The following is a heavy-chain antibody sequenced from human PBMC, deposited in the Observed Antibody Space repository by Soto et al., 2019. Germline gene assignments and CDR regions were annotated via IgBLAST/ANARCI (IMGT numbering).Heavy chain of an antibody. V-gene: IGHV3-48*01. CDR3: ARGSYQLPRSPRGPYFDY. J-gene: IGHJ4*02. D-gene: IGHD2-2*01. CDR1: GFTFSSYS. CDR2: ISSSSSTI. Sequence: GGSLRLSCAASGFTFSSYSMNWVRQAPGKGLEWVSYISSSSSTIYYADSVKGRFTISRDNAQNSLYLQMNSLRAEDTAVYYCARGSYQLPRSPRGPYFDYWGQGTLVTVSS.